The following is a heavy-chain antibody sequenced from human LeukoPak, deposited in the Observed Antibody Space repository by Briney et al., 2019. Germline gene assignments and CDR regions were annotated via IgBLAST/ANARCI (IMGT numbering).Heavy chain of an antibody. V-gene: IGHV1-2*02. J-gene: IGHJ4*02. CDR2: INPNSGGT. D-gene: IGHD3-22*01. CDR3: AIQYYYDSSGYYTYDY. CDR1: GYTFTGYY. Sequence: GASVKVSCKASGYTFTGYYMHWVRQAPGQGLEWMGWINPNSGGTNYAQKFQGRVTMTRNTSISTAYMELSRLRSDDTAVYYCAIQYYYDSSGYYTYDYWGQGTLVTVSS.